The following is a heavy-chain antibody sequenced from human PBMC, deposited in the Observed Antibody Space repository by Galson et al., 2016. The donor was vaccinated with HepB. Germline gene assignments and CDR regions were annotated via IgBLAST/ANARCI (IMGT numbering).Heavy chain of an antibody. CDR3: VRDWYGDHT. Sequence: SLRLSCAGSGYTFGGSWMQWVRQAPGKGPVWVAHIDNDGTRTTYADSVKGRFTGSRDNAKSTLYLQMNSLRVDDTAVYYCVRDWYGDHTWGQGTLVTVPA. V-gene: IGHV3-74*01. CDR1: GYTFGGSW. J-gene: IGHJ4*02. D-gene: IGHD3-10*01. CDR2: IDNDGTRT.